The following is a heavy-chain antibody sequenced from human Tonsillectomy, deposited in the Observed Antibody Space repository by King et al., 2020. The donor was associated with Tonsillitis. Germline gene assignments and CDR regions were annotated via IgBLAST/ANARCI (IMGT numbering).Heavy chain of an antibody. Sequence: VQLVESGAEVKKPGSSVTVSCKASGGTFSTYAISWVRQAPGQGLEWMGGIIPIFGTPIYAQKFQGRVTITADESTSTAYMELSSLRSEDTAVYYCARSVTYYDFWSAYYDFDYWGQGTLVTVSS. J-gene: IGHJ4*02. CDR1: GGTFSTYA. D-gene: IGHD3-3*01. V-gene: IGHV1-69*01. CDR2: IIPIFGTP. CDR3: ARSVTYYDFWSAYYDFDY.